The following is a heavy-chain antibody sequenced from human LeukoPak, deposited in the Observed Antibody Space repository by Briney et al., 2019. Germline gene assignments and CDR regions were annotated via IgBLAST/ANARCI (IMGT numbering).Heavy chain of an antibody. CDR3: AKPSGPGSDGYIDY. CDR2: TSYEGSEK. V-gene: IGHV3-30*18. CDR1: GFTFSNYG. Sequence: PGRSLRPSCAASGFTFSNYGMHWVRQAPGKGLEWVATTSYEGSEKYYADSVKGRFTTSRDNSKNTLYLQMSSLRAEDTAVYYCAKPSGPGSDGYIDYWGQGTLVTVSS. J-gene: IGHJ4*02. D-gene: IGHD3-10*01.